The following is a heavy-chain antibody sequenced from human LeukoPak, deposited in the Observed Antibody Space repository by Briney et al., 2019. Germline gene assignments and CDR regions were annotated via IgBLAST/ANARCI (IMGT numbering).Heavy chain of an antibody. J-gene: IGHJ3*02. CDR3: ARLYNGSPXXAFDI. D-gene: IGHD1-26*01. CDR1: GDSISSTIYY. CDR2: IYYSGST. V-gene: IGHV4-39*07. Sequence: SETLSLTCTVSGDSISSTIYYWGWIRQPPGKGLECIGSIYYSGSTYYNPSLKSRVTSSLDTSKNQFSLNLSSVTAADTAVYSCARLYNGSPXXAFDIW.